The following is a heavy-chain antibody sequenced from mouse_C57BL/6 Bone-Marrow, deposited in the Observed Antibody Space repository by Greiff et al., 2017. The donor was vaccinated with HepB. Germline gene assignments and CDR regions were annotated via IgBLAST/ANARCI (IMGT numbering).Heavy chain of an antibody. J-gene: IGHJ1*03. V-gene: IGHV1-19*01. Sequence: EVQGVESGPVLVKPGASVKMSCKASGYTFTDYYMNWVKQSHGKSLEWIGVINPYNGGTSYNQKFKGKATLTVDKSSSTAYMELNSLTSEDSAVYYCASIYYGHTFDVWGTGTTVTVSS. CDR2: INPYNGGT. CDR1: GYTFTDYY. CDR3: ASIYYGHTFDV. D-gene: IGHD2-1*01.